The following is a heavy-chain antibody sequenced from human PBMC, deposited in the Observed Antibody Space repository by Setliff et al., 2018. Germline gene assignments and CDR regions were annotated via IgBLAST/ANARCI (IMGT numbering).Heavy chain of an antibody. CDR1: GGSISSSSYY. V-gene: IGHV4-39*07. J-gene: IGHJ6*03. D-gene: IGHD6-19*01. Sequence: SETLSLTCTVSGGSISSSSYYWGWIRQPPGKGLEWIGSIYYSGSTYYNPSLKSRVTISVDTSKNQFSLKLNSVTAADMAVYYCAREQWLDPPGYYYMDVWAKGTTVTV. CDR3: AREQWLDPPGYYYMDV. CDR2: IYYSGST.